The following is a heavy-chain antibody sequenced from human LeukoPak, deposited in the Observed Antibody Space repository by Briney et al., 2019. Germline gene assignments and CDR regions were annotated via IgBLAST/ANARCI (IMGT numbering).Heavy chain of an antibody. D-gene: IGHD3-3*01. J-gene: IGHJ4*02. Sequence: ASVKVSCKASGYTFTSYGVSWVRQAPGHGLEWMGWINTDNRNTYYAQNLQGRVTLTTETSTNTAYMELRSLRSDDTAFYYCARDQQSSYYTSRRRDFDYWGQGTLVTVSS. V-gene: IGHV1-18*04. CDR1: GYTFTSYG. CDR3: ARDQQSSYYTSRRRDFDY. CDR2: INTDNRNT.